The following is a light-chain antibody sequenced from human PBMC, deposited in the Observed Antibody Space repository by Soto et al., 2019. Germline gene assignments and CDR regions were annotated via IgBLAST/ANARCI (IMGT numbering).Light chain of an antibody. Sequence: QSALTQPASVSGSPGQSITISCTGTSSDVGGYNYVSWYQQHPGKAPKLMISEVSNRPSGVSNRFSGSKSGNTASLTISGLQAEDDADYYCSSYTSSSTWVFGGGTKLTVL. CDR2: EVS. CDR3: SSYTSSSTWV. J-gene: IGLJ3*02. V-gene: IGLV2-14*01. CDR1: SSDVGGYNY.